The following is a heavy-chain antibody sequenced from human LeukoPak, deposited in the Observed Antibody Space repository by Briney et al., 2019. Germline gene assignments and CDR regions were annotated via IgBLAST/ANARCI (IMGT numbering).Heavy chain of an antibody. D-gene: IGHD3-3*01. V-gene: IGHV4-39*01. Sequence: SETLSLTCTVSGGSINSSSYYWAWTRQPPGKGLEWIGTIYYSGSTYYNPSLKSRVTISVDTSKNQFSLKLGSVTAADTAVYYCARHYDFWSGLNWFDPWGQGTLVTVSS. CDR1: GGSINSSSYY. CDR3: ARHYDFWSGLNWFDP. J-gene: IGHJ5*02. CDR2: IYYSGST.